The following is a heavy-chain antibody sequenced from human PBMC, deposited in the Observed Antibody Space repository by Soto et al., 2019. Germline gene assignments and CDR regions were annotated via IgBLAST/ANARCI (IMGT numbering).Heavy chain of an antibody. CDR1: GDNISSNRAA. V-gene: IGHV6-1*01. D-gene: IGHD3-22*01. CDR3: ASEGVASTDYGSNTDY. CDR2: TYYRSKWYD. Sequence: PSQTLSLTCAISGDNISSNRAAWNWIRQSPSRGLEWLGRTYYRSKWYDDYAVSVKGRITINPDTSKNQFSLHLNSVTPEDTAVYYCASEGVASTDYGSNTDYWGPGTLVTVSS. J-gene: IGHJ4*02.